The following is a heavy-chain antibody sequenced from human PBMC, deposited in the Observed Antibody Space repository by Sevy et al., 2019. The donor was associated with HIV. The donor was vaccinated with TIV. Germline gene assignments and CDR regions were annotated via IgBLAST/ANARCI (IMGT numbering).Heavy chain of an antibody. CDR1: GFAFSDHY. V-gene: IGHV3-72*01. D-gene: IGHD2-21*01. CDR3: VRGPNCGVGGCQQISPYCLDV. CDR2: IRNRPNRYTT. J-gene: IGHJ6*03. Sequence: GGSLISCAASGFAFSDHYVDWVRQAPGKGLEWVGRIRNRPNRYTTEYAASVEGRFTISRDDSRHSLYLQMNSLKTEDSAVYYCVRGPNCGVGGCQQISPYCLDVWGIGATVTVSS.